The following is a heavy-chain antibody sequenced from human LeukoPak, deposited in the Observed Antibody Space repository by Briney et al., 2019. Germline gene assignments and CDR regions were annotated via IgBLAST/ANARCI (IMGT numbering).Heavy chain of an antibody. CDR2: ISSSSSYI. Sequence: GGSLRLSCVASGFSFSTYWMSWVRQAPGKGLEWVSSISSSSSYIYYADSVKGRFTISRDNAKNSLYLQMNSLRAEDTAVYYCARVRTHDNWNYRLDAFDIWGQGTMVTVSS. D-gene: IGHD1-7*01. CDR1: GFSFSTYW. CDR3: ARVRTHDNWNYRLDAFDI. J-gene: IGHJ3*02. V-gene: IGHV3-21*01.